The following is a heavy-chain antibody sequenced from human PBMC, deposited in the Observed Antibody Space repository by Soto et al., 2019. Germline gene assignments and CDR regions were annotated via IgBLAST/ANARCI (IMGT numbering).Heavy chain of an antibody. CDR1: GGSISSYY. CDR3: ARAYGGLLDY. D-gene: IGHD4-17*01. J-gene: IGHJ4*02. Sequence: PSETLSLTCTGSGGSISSYYWSWIRQPPGKGLEWIGYIYYSGSTNYNPSLKSRVTISVDTSKNKFSLKLSSVTAADTAVYYCARAYGGLLDYWGPGNMVTVSS. CDR2: IYYSGST. V-gene: IGHV4-59*01.